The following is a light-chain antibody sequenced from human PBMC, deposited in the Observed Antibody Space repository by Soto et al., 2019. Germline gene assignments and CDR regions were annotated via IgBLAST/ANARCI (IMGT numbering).Light chain of an antibody. CDR3: QQYSSSSRT. CDR2: KAA. V-gene: IGKV1-5*03. J-gene: IGKJ4*01. Sequence: STVAAAVGARLTIRCRASQSISSWLAWYQQKPGKAPKLLIYKAANLADEVPSRFAGSGSGTDFTLTITRLQPDDFATYHCQQYSSSSRTLGRGTKVDI. CDR1: QSISSW.